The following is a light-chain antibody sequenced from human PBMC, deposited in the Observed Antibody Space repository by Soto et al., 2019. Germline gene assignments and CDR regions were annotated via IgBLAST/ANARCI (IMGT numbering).Light chain of an antibody. J-gene: IGLJ1*01. CDR1: SSDVGAYYS. CDR2: GVT. V-gene: IGLV2-14*01. CDR3: SSYTSGRSQYV. Sequence: QSALTQPASVSGSPGQSITISCTGTSSDVGAYYSVSWYQHHPGKAPKLIIYGVTNRPSGVSNRFSGSKSGNTASLTISGLQTEDEADYHCSSYTSGRSQYVFGTGTKLTVL.